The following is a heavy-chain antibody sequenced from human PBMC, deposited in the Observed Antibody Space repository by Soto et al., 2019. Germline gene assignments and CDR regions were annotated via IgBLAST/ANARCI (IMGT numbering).Heavy chain of an antibody. CDR2: IYKSTTT. Sequence: SETLSLTCSVSGDSVSTVDYFWAWIRQPPGQALEYIGYIYKSTTTYYNPSFESRVAISLDTSKSQFSLTVTSVTAADTAVYFSARARYSPTASSFPNWFDSWGQGTLVTVSS. CDR3: ARARYSPTASSFPNWFDS. D-gene: IGHD3-9*01. CDR1: GDSVSTVDYF. J-gene: IGHJ5*01. V-gene: IGHV4-30-4*01.